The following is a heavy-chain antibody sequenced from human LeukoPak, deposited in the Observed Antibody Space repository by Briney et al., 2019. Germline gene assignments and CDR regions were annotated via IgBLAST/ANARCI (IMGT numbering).Heavy chain of an antibody. CDR3: ARTTSMSYVGDAFDI. D-gene: IGHD1-26*01. J-gene: IGHJ3*02. CDR1: GFTFSSYS. Sequence: GGSLRLSCAASGFTFSSYSMNWVRQAPGKGPEWVSYISSSSSTIYYADSVKGRFTISRDNAKNTLYLQMNSLRAEDTAVYYCARTTSMSYVGDAFDIWGQGTMVTVSS. V-gene: IGHV3-48*04. CDR2: ISSSSSTI.